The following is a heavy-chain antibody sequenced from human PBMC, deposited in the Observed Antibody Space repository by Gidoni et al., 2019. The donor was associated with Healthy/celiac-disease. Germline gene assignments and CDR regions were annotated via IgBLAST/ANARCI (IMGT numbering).Heavy chain of an antibody. CDR1: GGSISSSSYY. CDR3: ARTSEFNWGYFDY. V-gene: IGHV4-39*01. Sequence: QLQLQESGPGLVKPSETLSLTCTVSGGSISSSSYYWGWIRQPPGKGLEWIGSIYYSGSTYYNPSLKSRVTISVDTSKNQFSLKLSSVTAADTAVYYCARTSEFNWGYFDYWGQGTLVTVSS. D-gene: IGHD7-27*01. J-gene: IGHJ4*02. CDR2: IYYSGST.